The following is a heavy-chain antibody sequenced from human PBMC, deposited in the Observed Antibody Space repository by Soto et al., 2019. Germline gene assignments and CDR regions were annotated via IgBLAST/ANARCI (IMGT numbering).Heavy chain of an antibody. V-gene: IGHV3-30-3*01. J-gene: IGHJ4*02. D-gene: IGHD5-12*01. CDR1: GFTFSSYA. CDR2: ISYDGSNK. CDR3: ARDPRDGYNYYFDY. Sequence: GGSLRLSCAASGFTFSSYAMHWVRQAPGKGLEWVAFISYDGSNKYYADSVKGRLTISRDNSKNTLYLQMNSLRAEDTAVYYCARDPRDGYNYYFDYWGQGTLVTVSS.